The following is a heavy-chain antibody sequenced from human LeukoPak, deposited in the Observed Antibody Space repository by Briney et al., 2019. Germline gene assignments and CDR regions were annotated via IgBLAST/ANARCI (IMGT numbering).Heavy chain of an antibody. Sequence: SETLSLTCTVSGGSISSYYWSWTRQPPGKGLEWIGYTYYSGSTNYNPSLKSRVTISVDTSKNQFSLKLSSVTAADTAVYYCAREKGMYINGFDIWGQGTMVTVSS. CDR1: GGSISSYY. CDR3: AREKGMYINGFDI. V-gene: IGHV4-59*01. D-gene: IGHD1-14*01. CDR2: TYYSGST. J-gene: IGHJ3*02.